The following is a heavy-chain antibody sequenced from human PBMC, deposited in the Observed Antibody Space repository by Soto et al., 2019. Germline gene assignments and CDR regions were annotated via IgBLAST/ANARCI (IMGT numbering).Heavy chain of an antibody. CDR3: ARDSDGLERPGGAFDI. Sequence: GGSLRLSCAASGFTFSSYSMNWVRQAPGKGLEWVSSISSSSSYIYYADSVKGRFTISRDNAKNSLYLQMNSLRAEDTAVYYCARDSDGLERPGGAFDIWGQGTMVTVSS. V-gene: IGHV3-21*01. J-gene: IGHJ3*02. CDR2: ISSSSSYI. D-gene: IGHD1-1*01. CDR1: GFTFSSYS.